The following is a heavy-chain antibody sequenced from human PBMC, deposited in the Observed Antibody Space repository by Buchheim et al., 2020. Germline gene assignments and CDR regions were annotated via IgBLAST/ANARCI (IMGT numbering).Heavy chain of an antibody. CDR2: ISSSDNTI. CDR1: GLTFSSYE. CDR3: VRARQQLGPWVDY. Sequence: EVQLVESGGGLVQPGGSLRLSCAASGLTFSSYEMNWVRQAPGKGLEWVSYISSSDNTIYYADSVKGRFTISRDNAKNSLYLHVNSHRAEDTAVYYCVRARQQLGPWVDYWGQGTL. V-gene: IGHV3-48*03. D-gene: IGHD7-27*01. J-gene: IGHJ4*02.